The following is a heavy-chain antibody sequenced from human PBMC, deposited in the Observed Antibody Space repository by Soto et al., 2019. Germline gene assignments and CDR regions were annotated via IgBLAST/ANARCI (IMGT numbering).Heavy chain of an antibody. CDR3: ARGLWAESGYFDY. D-gene: IGHD3-16*01. V-gene: IGHV3-33*01. Sequence: QVQLVESGGGVVQPGRSLRLSCAASGFTFSNYGMHWVRQAPGRGLEWVAVIWYDGSNRYYADSVKGRFTISRDSSKNTLYLQMNSLGAEDTAVYYCARGLWAESGYFDYRGQGTLITVSS. CDR1: GFTFSNYG. J-gene: IGHJ4*02. CDR2: IWYDGSNR.